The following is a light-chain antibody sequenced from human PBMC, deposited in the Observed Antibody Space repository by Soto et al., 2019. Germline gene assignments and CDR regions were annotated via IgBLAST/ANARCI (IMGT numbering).Light chain of an antibody. CDR2: GAS. Sequence: EIVLTQSPGTLSLSPGERATLSCRASQSVSSSSLAWYQQKPGQAPRLPIYGASTRATGIPDWFRGRGSGTDLPRTTADLDPRGLPVYYYEKYSYSPWPYGQGA. V-gene: IGKV3-20*01. CDR1: QSVSSSS. J-gene: IGKJ1*01. CDR3: EKYSYSPWP.